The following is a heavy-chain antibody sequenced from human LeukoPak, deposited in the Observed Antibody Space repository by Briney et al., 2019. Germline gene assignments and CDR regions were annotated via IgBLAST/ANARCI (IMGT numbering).Heavy chain of an antibody. V-gene: IGHV4-61*02. CDR3: ARDVSYDSSGYYGYYYYYMDV. D-gene: IGHD3-22*01. J-gene: IGHJ6*03. CDR2: IYTSGST. Sequence: SQTLSLTCTVSGGSISSGSYYWSWIRQPAGKGLEWIGRIYTSGSTNYNPSLKSRVTISVDTSKNQFSLKLSSVTAADTAVYYCARDVSYDSSGYYGYYYYYMDVWGKGTTVTVSS. CDR1: GGSISSGSYY.